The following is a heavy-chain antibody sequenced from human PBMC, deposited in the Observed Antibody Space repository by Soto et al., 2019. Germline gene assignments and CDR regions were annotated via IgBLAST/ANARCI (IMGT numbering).Heavy chain of an antibody. CDR3: ARPGIQLWSPYTWFDP. J-gene: IGHJ5*02. CDR1: GFTFSSYA. CDR2: ISGSGGST. V-gene: IGHV3-23*01. D-gene: IGHD5-18*01. Sequence: EVQLLESGGGLVQPGGSLRLSCAASGFTFSSYAMSWVRQAPGKGLEWVSAISGSGGSTYYADSVKGRFTISRDNSKNTLYRQRNSLRAEDTAVYYCARPGIQLWSPYTWFDPWGQGTLVTVSS.